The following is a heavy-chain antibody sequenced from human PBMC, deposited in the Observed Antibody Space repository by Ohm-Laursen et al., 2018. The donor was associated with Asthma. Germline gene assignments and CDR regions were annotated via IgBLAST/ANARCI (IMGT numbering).Heavy chain of an antibody. J-gene: IGHJ6*02. Sequence: SLRLSCSASGYSFSLYSIHWIRQAPGKGLEWLANIKEDGSDKHYVDSVRGRFTISRDNAKNSLYLQMSNLRAEDTAVYYCAREWGGMDVWGPGTTVTVSS. V-gene: IGHV3-7*01. D-gene: IGHD1-26*01. CDR3: AREWGGMDV. CDR1: GYSFSLYS. CDR2: IKEDGSDK.